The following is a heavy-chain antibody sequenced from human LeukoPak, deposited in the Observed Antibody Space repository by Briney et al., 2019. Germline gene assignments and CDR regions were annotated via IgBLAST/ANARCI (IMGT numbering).Heavy chain of an antibody. CDR2: IYPGDSET. Sequence: GESLKISCKGSGYSFIHYYIAWVRQMPGKGLEWMGIIYPGDSETTYSPSFQGQVTISADKSISTAYLRWSSLKASDTATYYCARLAGTTDRNWFEPWGQGTLVTVSS. D-gene: IGHD1-7*01. J-gene: IGHJ5*02. CDR1: GYSFIHYY. CDR3: ARLAGTTDRNWFEP. V-gene: IGHV5-51*01.